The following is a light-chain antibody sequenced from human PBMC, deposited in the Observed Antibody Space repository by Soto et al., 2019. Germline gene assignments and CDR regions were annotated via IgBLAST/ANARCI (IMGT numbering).Light chain of an antibody. V-gene: IGLV2-23*01. CDR2: ECS. CDR3: CSYAGSLWV. J-gene: IGLJ3*02. CDR1: SSDVGSYNL. Sequence: QSALTQPASVSGSPGQSITISCTGTSSDVGSYNLVSWYQQHPGKAPKLMIYECSKRPSGVSNRFSGSKSGNTASLTISGLQAEDEADYYCCSYAGSLWVFGGGTKVTVL.